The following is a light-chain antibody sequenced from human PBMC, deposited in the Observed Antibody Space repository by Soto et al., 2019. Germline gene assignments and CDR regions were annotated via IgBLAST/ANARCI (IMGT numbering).Light chain of an antibody. CDR3: AAWDDSLTGPL. Sequence: QSVLTQPPSASGTPGQRVTISCSGSSSNIGSNYVHWYQQFPGTAPKLLIYRNSQRPSGVPDRFSASKSGTSASLAISGLRSGDEADYCCAAWDDSLTGPLFGGGTKVTVL. CDR2: RNS. V-gene: IGLV1-47*01. J-gene: IGLJ2*01. CDR1: SSNIGSNY.